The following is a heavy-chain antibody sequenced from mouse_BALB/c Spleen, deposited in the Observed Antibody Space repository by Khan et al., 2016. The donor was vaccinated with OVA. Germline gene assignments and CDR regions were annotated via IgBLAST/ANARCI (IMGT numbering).Heavy chain of an antibody. J-gene: IGHJ2*01. V-gene: IGHV1-4*01. CDR3: ARTHER. CDR1: GYTFTSYT. Sequence: QMQLEESGAELARPGASVKMSCKASGYTFTSYTMHWVKQRPGQGLEWIGYINPSSGYTKYNQKFKDKATLTADNSSSTAYMQLSSLTSEDSAVYDCARTHERWGQGTTLTVSS. CDR2: INPSSGYT.